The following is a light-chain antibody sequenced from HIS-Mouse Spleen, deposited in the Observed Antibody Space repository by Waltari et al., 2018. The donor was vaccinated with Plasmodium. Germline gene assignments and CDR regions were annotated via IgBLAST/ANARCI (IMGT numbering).Light chain of an antibody. J-gene: IGLJ3*02. CDR1: ALPTNY. CDR3: YSTDSSGNHRV. Sequence: SYELTQPPSVSVSPGQTARITLPGHALPTNYSYWYQQKSGQAPVLVIYEDSKRPSGIPERFSGSSSGTMATLTISGAQVEDEADYYCYSTDSSGNHRVFGGGTKLTVL. CDR2: EDS. V-gene: IGLV3-10*01.